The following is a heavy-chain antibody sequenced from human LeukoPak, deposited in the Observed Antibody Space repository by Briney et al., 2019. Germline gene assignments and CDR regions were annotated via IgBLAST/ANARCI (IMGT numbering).Heavy chain of an antibody. J-gene: IGHJ4*02. CDR1: GFTFSGSV. Sequence: GGSLRLSCAAYGFTFSGSVIDWVPQTSGKGVEWVGRIRSKANNYAPLYAASMKGRFTISRDGSRKKAYLQVNGLKTVDMCVYYWVIRLPHTTGYRFADWGQGTLVTVSS. CDR3: VIRLPHTTGYRFAD. V-gene: IGHV3-73*01. CDR2: IRSKANNYAP. D-gene: IGHD3-9*01.